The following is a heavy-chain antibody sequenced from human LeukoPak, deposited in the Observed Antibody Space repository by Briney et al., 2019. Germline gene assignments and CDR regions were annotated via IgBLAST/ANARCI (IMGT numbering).Heavy chain of an antibody. Sequence: GGSLRLSCAASGFTFSSYGMHWVRQAPGKGLEWVAVIWYDGSNKYYADSEKGRFTISRDNSKNTLYLQMNSLRAEDTAVYYCARYSSSSSLDYWGQGTLVTVSS. V-gene: IGHV3-33*01. CDR3: ARYSSSSSLDY. CDR1: GFTFSSYG. CDR2: IWYDGSNK. J-gene: IGHJ4*02. D-gene: IGHD6-6*01.